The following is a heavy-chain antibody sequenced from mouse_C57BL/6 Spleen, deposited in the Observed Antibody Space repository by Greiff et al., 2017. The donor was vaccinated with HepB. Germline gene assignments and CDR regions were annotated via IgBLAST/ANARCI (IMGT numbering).Heavy chain of an antibody. D-gene: IGHD6-1*01. Sequence: QVQLQQSGAELVKPGASVKLSCKASGYTFTSYWMHWVKQRPGQGLEWIGMIHPNSGSTNYNEKFKSKATLTVDKSSSTAYMQLSSLTSEDSAVYYCARHGHGYFDVWGTGTTVTVSS. V-gene: IGHV1-64*01. J-gene: IGHJ1*03. CDR3: ARHGHGYFDV. CDR1: GYTFTSYW. CDR2: IHPNSGST.